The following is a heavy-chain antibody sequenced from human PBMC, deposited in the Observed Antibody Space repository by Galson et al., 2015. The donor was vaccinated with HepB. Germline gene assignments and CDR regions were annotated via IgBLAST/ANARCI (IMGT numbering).Heavy chain of an antibody. CDR1: GDSFSDYS. CDR3: AAYSGYDLGAAIDY. D-gene: IGHD5-12*01. Sequence: SVKVSCKASGDSFSDYSINWVRQAPGQGLEWMGRIIHTLGIANYAQKFQDRVTFTADKSTNTTYMELSSLKSEDTAVFYCAAYSGYDLGAAIDYWGQGTLVTVSS. V-gene: IGHV1-69*02. J-gene: IGHJ4*02. CDR2: IIHTLGIA.